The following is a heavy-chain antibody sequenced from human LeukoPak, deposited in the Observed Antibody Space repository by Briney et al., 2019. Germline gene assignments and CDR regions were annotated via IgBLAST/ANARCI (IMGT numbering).Heavy chain of an antibody. CDR2: IRYDGSNK. CDR3: ARLSTAAADGDY. Sequence: GGSLRLSCAASGFTFSSYGMHWVRQAPGKGLEWVAFIRYDGSNKYYADSVKGRFTISRDNSKNTLHLQMNSLRVEDTAVYYCARLSTAAADGDYWGQGTLVTVSS. CDR1: GFTFSSYG. D-gene: IGHD6-13*01. V-gene: IGHV3-33*08. J-gene: IGHJ4*02.